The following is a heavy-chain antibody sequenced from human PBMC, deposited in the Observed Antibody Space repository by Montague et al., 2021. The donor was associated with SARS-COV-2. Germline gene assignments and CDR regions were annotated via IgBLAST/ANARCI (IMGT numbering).Heavy chain of an antibody. Sequence: TLSLTCTVSGGSISSGGYYWSWIRQHPGKGLEWIGYIYYSGSTYYNPSLKSRVTISVDTSKNQFSLKMSSVTAADTAVYYCARSPEPIIILIITSLNWYFDLWGRGTLVTVPS. CDR3: ARSPEPIIILIITSLNWYFDL. CDR1: GGSISSGGYY. V-gene: IGHV4-31*03. CDR2: IYYSGST. J-gene: IGHJ2*01. D-gene: IGHD3-22*01.